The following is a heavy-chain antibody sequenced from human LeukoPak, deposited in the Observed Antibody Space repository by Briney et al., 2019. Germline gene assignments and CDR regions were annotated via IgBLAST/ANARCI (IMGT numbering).Heavy chain of an antibody. V-gene: IGHV3-23*01. Sequence: GGSLRLSCAASGFTFSSYGMSWVRQAPGKGLEWVSAIRGSGDTALYADSVKGRFTISRDNFKNIVYLEMNSLRAEDTATYYCAKVTWESRPPDCNSWGPGTLVTVSS. D-gene: IGHD6-6*01. J-gene: IGHJ4*02. CDR1: GFTFSSYG. CDR2: IRGSGDTA. CDR3: AKVTWESRPPDCNS.